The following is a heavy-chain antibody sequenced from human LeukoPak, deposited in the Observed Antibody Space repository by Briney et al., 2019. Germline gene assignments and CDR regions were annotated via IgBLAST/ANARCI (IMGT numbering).Heavy chain of an antibody. CDR1: DSIFRHYG. Sequence: GGSLRLSCAASDSIFRHYGMHWVRQAPGKGLEWVAVIGDDGTNRHYGDSVKGRFTISRDKSKNAVYLQMDSLRAEDTAVYYCAGGNGYHPLTTYWGQGTLVSVSS. J-gene: IGHJ1*01. V-gene: IGHV3-33*01. CDR3: AGGNGYHPLTTY. CDR2: IGDDGTNR. D-gene: IGHD3-22*01.